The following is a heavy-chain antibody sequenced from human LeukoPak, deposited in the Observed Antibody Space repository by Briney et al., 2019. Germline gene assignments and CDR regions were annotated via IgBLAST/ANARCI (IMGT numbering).Heavy chain of an antibody. D-gene: IGHD3-10*01. CDR3: AREAGGSGTYYIDY. CDR2: ISAYNGNT. J-gene: IGHJ4*02. V-gene: IGHV1-18*01. CDR1: GYTFTSYG. Sequence: GASVKVSCKASGYTFTSYGISWVRQAPGQGLEWMGWISAYNGNTNYAQKLQGRVTMTTDTSTGTAYMELRSLRSDDTAVYYCAREAGGSGTYYIDYWGQGTLVTVSS.